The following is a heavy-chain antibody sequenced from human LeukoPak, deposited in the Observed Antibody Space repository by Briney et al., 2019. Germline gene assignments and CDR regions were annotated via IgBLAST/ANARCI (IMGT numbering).Heavy chain of an antibody. CDR1: GFTFSSYG. J-gene: IGHJ4*02. CDR2: IRYDGSNK. CDR3: AKVGHYSSSWDFDY. D-gene: IGHD6-13*01. V-gene: IGHV3-30*02. Sequence: GGSLRLSCAASGFTFSSYGMHWVRHAPGRGLELVAFIRYDGSNKYYADSVKGRFTISRDNSKNTLYLQMNSLRAEDTAVYYGAKVGHYSSSWDFDYWGQGTLVTVSS.